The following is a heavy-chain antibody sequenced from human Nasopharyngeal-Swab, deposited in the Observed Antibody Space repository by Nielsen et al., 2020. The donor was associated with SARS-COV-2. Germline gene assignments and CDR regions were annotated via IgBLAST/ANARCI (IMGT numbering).Heavy chain of an antibody. V-gene: IGHV3-21*01. Sequence: GGSLRLSCAASGFTFSSYSMNWVRQAPGKGLEWVSSISSSSSYIYYADSVKGRFTISRDNAKNSLYLQMNSLRAEDTAVYYCARVSSSGWDRGYFDYWGQGTLVTSPQ. CDR1: GFTFSSYS. CDR3: ARVSSSGWDRGYFDY. CDR2: ISSSSSYI. D-gene: IGHD6-19*01. J-gene: IGHJ4*02.